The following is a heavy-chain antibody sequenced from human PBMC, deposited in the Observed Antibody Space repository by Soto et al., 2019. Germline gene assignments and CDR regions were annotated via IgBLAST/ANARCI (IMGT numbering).Heavy chain of an antibody. V-gene: IGHV3-30*18. CDR2: ISYDGSNK. Sequence: GGSLRLSCAASGFTFSSYGMHWVRQAPGKGLEWVAVISYDGSNKYYADSVKGRFTISRDNSKNTLYLQMNSLRAEDTAVYYCAKVRDRIAVTVDYWGQGTLVTVSS. CDR3: AKVRDRIAVTVDY. CDR1: GFTFSSYG. J-gene: IGHJ4*02. D-gene: IGHD6-19*01.